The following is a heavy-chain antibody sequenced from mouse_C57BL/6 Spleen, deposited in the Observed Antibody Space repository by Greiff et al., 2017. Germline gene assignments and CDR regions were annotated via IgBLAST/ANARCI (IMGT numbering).Heavy chain of an antibody. J-gene: IGHJ2*01. CDR3: ARAPLFTTVVGGYFDY. D-gene: IGHD1-1*01. CDR1: GFNIKDYY. CDR2: IDPEDGET. Sequence: VQLQQSGAELVKPGASVKLSCTASGFNIKDYYMHWVKQRTEQGLEWIGRIDPEDGETKYAPKFQGKATITADTSSNTAYLQLSSLTSEDTAVYYCARAPLFTTVVGGYFDYWGQGTTLTVSS. V-gene: IGHV14-2*01.